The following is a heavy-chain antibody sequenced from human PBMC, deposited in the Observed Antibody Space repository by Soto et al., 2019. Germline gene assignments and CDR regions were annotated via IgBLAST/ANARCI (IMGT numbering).Heavy chain of an antibody. J-gene: IGHJ4*02. Sequence: GGSLRLSCAASGFTFSSYAMSWVRQAPGKGLEWVANINQDGSVKYYVDSVKGRFTIYRDYAQNSVHLQMNNLRAEDTAVYYWVRAVAAADSYWGLGTLVTVSS. CDR2: INQDGSVK. V-gene: IGHV3-7*01. D-gene: IGHD2-2*01. CDR1: GFTFSSYA. CDR3: VRAVAAADSY.